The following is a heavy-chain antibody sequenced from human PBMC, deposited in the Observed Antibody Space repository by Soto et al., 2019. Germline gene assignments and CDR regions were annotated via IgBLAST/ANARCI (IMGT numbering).Heavy chain of an antibody. CDR2: MSGTSDSI. V-gene: IGHV3-48*04. D-gene: IGHD6-13*01. Sequence: EVQLVESGGGLVQPGGSLRLSCAASGFTFSSYSMNWVRQAPGRGLEWVAYMSGTSDSIPYADSVKGRFTISRDNAKNSLYLQMNSLRAEDTAVYYCARVGVVTAAGTSDYWGQGTLVTVSS. J-gene: IGHJ4*02. CDR1: GFTFSSYS. CDR3: ARVGVVTAAGTSDY.